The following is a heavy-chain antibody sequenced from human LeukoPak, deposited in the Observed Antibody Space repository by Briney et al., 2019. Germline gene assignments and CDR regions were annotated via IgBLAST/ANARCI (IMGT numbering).Heavy chain of an antibody. V-gene: IGHV4-59*01. J-gene: IGHJ5*02. CDR2: IYYSGST. D-gene: IGHD6-13*01. CDR1: GGSISSYY. CDR3: ARAGYSDNWFDP. Sequence: PPETLSLTCTVSGGSISSYYWSWIRQPPGKGLEWIGYIYYSGSTNYNPSLKSRVTISVDTSKNQFSLKLSSVTAADTAVYYCARAGYSDNWFDPWGQGTLVTVSS.